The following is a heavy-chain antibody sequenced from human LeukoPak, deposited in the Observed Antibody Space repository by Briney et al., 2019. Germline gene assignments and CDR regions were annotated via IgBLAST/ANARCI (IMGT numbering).Heavy chain of an antibody. CDR1: GGTFSSYA. Sequence: SVKVSCKASGGTFSSYAISWVRQAPGQGLEWMGGIIPIFGTANYAQKFQGRVTITTDESTSTAYMELSSLRSEDTAVYYCARGFLGVYSSGWFDAFDIWGQGTMVTVSS. J-gene: IGHJ3*02. CDR3: ARGFLGVYSSGWFDAFDI. V-gene: IGHV1-69*05. CDR2: IIPIFGTA. D-gene: IGHD6-19*01.